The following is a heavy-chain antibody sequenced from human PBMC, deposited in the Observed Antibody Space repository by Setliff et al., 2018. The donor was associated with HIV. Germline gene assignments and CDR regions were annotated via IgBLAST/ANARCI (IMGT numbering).Heavy chain of an antibody. CDR2: IYHSGST. Sequence: LSLTCTVSGFSISSDYYGGWIRQPPGKGLEWIGSIYHSGSTYYNPSLQSRVTMAVDTSKNQFSLKLSSVTAADTAVYYCASYYGADEPSYYFDFWGQGTQVTV. CDR3: ASYYGADEPSYYFDF. CDR1: GFSISSDYY. V-gene: IGHV4-38-2*02. J-gene: IGHJ4*02. D-gene: IGHD3-22*01.